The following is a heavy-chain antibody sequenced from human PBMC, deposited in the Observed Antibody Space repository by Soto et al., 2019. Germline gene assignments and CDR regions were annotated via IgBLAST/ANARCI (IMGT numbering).Heavy chain of an antibody. CDR2: IRSKANSYAT. Sequence: GGSLRLSCAASGFTFSGSAMHWVRQASGKGLEWVGRIRSKANSYATAYAASVKGRFTISRDDSKNTAYLQMNSLKTEDTAVYYCTSPEFSMVRGVIRSWGQGTLVTVSS. J-gene: IGHJ4*02. V-gene: IGHV3-73*01. CDR1: GFTFSGSA. CDR3: TSPEFSMVRGVIRS. D-gene: IGHD3-10*01.